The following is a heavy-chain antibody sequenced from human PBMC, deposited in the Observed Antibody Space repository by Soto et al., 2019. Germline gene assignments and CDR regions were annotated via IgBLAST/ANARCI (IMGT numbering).Heavy chain of an antibody. J-gene: IGHJ1*01. CDR1: GGSISSYY. Sequence: PSETLSLTCTVSGGSISSYYWSWFRQPPGKGLEWIGYIYYSGSTNYNPSLKSRVTISVDTSKDQFSLKRSSVTAEDTAVYYCARGMRDSSGYCREYCQHWGQGTLGTVSA. CDR2: IYYSGST. CDR3: ARGMRDSSGYCREYCQH. D-gene: IGHD3-22*01. V-gene: IGHV4-59*01.